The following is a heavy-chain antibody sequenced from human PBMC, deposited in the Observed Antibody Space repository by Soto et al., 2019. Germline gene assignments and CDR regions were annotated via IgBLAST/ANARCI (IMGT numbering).Heavy chain of an antibody. V-gene: IGHV3-21*04. CDR3: AREDSIIIPAVSDF. CDR2: VSKSDYT. CDR1: GFTFNNYG. D-gene: IGHD2-2*01. J-gene: IGHJ4*02. Sequence: GGSLRLSCVVSGFTFNNYGINWVRQAPGKGLEWVSTVSKSDYTYYSDSVKGRFTISRDNAKNTVSLQMNTLRAEDTAVYYCAREDSIIIPAVSDFWGQGTLVTVSS.